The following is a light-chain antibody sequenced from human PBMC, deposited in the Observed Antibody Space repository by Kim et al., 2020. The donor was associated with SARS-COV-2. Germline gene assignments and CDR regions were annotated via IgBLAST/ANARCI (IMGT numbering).Light chain of an antibody. CDR3: QVWDSSSDHHVV. J-gene: IGLJ2*01. CDR1: NIGSKS. V-gene: IGLV3-21*04. CDR2: YDS. Sequence: PGKTARITCGGNNIGSKSVHLYQQKPGQAPVLVIYYDSDRPSGIPERFSGSNSGNTATLTISRVEAGDEADYYCQVWDSSSDHHVVFGGGTQLTVL.